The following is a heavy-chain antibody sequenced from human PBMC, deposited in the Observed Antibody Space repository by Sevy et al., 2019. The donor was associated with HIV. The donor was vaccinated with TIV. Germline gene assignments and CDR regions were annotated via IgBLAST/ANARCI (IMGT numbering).Heavy chain of an antibody. Sequence: GGSLRLSCAASGFAFSSHAMHWVRQAPGKGLEWVAVITYEGTGTFYAASVEGRFTISRDNSKNMLSLQINSLRPEDTAVYYCASGGEYGSKWYPLYWGHGTLVTVSS. V-gene: IGHV3-30-3*01. CDR3: ASGGEYGSKWYPLY. D-gene: IGHD6-6*01. CDR2: ITYEGTGT. J-gene: IGHJ4*01. CDR1: GFAFSSHA.